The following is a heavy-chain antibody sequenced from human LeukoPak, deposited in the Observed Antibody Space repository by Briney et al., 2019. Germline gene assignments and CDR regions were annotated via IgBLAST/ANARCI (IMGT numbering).Heavy chain of an antibody. CDR2: FDPEEGKT. CDR1: GYTLPEFA. J-gene: IGHJ4*02. V-gene: IGHV1-24*01. D-gene: IGHD6-19*01. CDR3: ATELAGWATVGK. Sequence: SVKVSCKASGYTLPEFAMHWVRQAPGKGLEWMGGFDPEEGKTIYAQKFQGRVTMTEHQSTDTAYMELSRLKSADTPVYYCATELAGWATVGKWGQGTLVTVS.